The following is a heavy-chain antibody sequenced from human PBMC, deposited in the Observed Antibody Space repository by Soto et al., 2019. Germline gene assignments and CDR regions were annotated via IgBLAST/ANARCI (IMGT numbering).Heavy chain of an antibody. V-gene: IGHV3-48*02. D-gene: IGHD2-15*01. CDR1: GFTLGAYS. CDR2: ISSSSSTI. J-gene: IGHJ4*02. CDR3: ARAAPRCGGGTCFDY. Sequence: EVQLVESGGGLVQPGGSLRLSCAASGFTLGAYSMHWVRQAPGKGLEWVSYISSSSSTIYYADSVKGRFTISRDNAKNSLYLQMNSLRDEDTAVYYCARAAPRCGGGTCFDYWGQGTLVTVSS.